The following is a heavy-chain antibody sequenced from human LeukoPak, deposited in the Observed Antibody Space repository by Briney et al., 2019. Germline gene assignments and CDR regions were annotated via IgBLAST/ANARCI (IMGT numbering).Heavy chain of an antibody. CDR2: IVVGSGNT. CDR1: GFTFTSSA. J-gene: IGHJ6*04. D-gene: IGHD2-2*01. V-gene: IGHV1-58*01. Sequence: SVKVSCKASGFTFTSSAVQWVRQARGQRLEWIGWIVVGSGNTNYAQKFQERVTITRDMSTSTAYMELSSLRSEDTAVYYCAAAPGYCSSTSCLHYYYYGMDVWGKGTTVTVSS. CDR3: AAAPGYCSSTSCLHYYYYGMDV.